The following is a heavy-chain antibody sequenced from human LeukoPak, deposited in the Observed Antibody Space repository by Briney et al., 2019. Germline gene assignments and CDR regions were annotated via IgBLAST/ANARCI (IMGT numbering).Heavy chain of an antibody. J-gene: IGHJ4*02. CDR1: GGSISNYY. Sequence: SETLSLTCTVSGGSISNYYWNWLRQPPGKGLEWIGYIYYSGSTNYNPSLKSRVTMSLDTSKNQFSLRLTSVTAADTAVYYCARGFDSKSTYFDYWGQRTLVTVSS. D-gene: IGHD5-12*01. CDR3: ARGFDSKSTYFDY. CDR2: IYYSGST. V-gene: IGHV4-59*01.